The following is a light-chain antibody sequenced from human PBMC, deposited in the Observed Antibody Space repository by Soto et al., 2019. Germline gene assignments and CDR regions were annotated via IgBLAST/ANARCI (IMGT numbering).Light chain of an antibody. CDR3: CSYAGSDTYV. Sequence: QSALTQPRSVSGSPGQSVTISCTGTSSDVGGYNYVSWYQQHPGKAPKLMIYDVSKRPSGVPDRFSGSKSGNTASLTISGRQGEDEADYYCCSYAGSDTYVFGTGTKLTVL. CDR2: DVS. V-gene: IGLV2-11*01. CDR1: SSDVGGYNY. J-gene: IGLJ1*01.